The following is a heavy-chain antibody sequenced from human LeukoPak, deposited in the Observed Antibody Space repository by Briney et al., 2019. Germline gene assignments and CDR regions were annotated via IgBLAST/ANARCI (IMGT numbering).Heavy chain of an antibody. CDR2: INHSGST. J-gene: IGHJ4*02. V-gene: IGHV4-34*01. CDR1: GGSFSGYY. Sequence: SETLSLTCAVYGGSFSGYYWSWIRQPPGKGLEWIGEINHSGSTNYNPSLKSRVTISVDTSKNQFSLKLSSVTAADTAVYYCARSIRPYRCERALRFDYWGQGTLVTVSS. D-gene: IGHD2-21*01. CDR3: ARSIRPYRCERALRFDY.